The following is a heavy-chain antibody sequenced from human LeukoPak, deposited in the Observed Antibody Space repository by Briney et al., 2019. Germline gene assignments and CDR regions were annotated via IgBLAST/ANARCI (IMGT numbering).Heavy chain of an antibody. J-gene: IGHJ6*03. D-gene: IGHD3-3*01. CDR1: GYTFTSYG. Sequence: ASVKVSCKASGYTFTSYGISWVRQAPGQGLEWMGWISAYNGNTNNAQKLQGRVTMTTDTSTSTAYMELRSLRSDDTAVYYCARIDFWSGYLATYYYYMDVWGKGTTVTVSS. V-gene: IGHV1-18*01. CDR2: ISAYNGNT. CDR3: ARIDFWSGYLATYYYYMDV.